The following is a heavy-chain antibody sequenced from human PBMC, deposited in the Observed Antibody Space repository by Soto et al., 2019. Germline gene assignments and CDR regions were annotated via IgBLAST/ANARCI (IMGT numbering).Heavy chain of an antibody. V-gene: IGHV3-23*01. CDR2: ISGSGGST. J-gene: IGHJ3*02. Sequence: GGSLSLSCAASGFTFSSYAMSWVRQAPGKGLEWVSAISGSGGSTYYADSVKGRFTISRDNSKNTLYLQMNSLRAEDTAVYYCANSRWKANAFDIWGQGTMVTVSS. CDR1: GFTFSSYA. D-gene: IGHD1-1*01. CDR3: ANSRWKANAFDI.